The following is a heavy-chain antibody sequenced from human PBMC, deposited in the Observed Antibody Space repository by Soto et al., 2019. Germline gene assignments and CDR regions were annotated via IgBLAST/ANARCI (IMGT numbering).Heavy chain of an antibody. CDR3: ARKRRHCSSTSCYVYDAFDI. CDR2: IIPILGIA. D-gene: IGHD2-2*01. CDR1: GGTFSSYT. V-gene: IGHV1-69*02. Sequence: QVQLVQSGAEVKKPGSSVKVSCKASGGTFSSYTISWVRQAPGQGLEWMGRIIPILGIANYAQKFQGRVTITVDKSTSTAYMELSSRRSEDTAVYYCARKRRHCSSTSCYVYDAFDIWGQGTMVTVSS. J-gene: IGHJ3*02.